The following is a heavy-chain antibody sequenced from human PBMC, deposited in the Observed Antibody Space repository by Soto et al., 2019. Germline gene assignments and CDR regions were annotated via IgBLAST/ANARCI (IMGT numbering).Heavy chain of an antibody. CDR2: ISSSGSSI. Sequence: GGSLRLSCAASGFTFSSYSMNWVRQAPGKGLEWVSSISSSGSSIYYADSVKGRFTISRDNAKNSLYLQMNSLRAEDTAVYYCGKVPGYFTKNCFDPWGQGTLVTVSS. CDR1: GFTFSSYS. CDR3: GKVPGYFTKNCFDP. D-gene: IGHD2-21*01. J-gene: IGHJ5*02. V-gene: IGHV3-48*01.